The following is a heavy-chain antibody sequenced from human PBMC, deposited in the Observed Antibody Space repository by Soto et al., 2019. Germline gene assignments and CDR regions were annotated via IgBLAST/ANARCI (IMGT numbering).Heavy chain of an antibody. CDR1: GFTFSSYA. CDR3: ARGTIVARQHLDY. CDR2: ISIRGSDE. D-gene: IGHD6-6*01. V-gene: IGHV3-30*03. J-gene: IGHJ4*02. Sequence: QVQLVESGGGVVQPGTSLRLSCAASGFTFSSYAMHWARQAPGKGLEWVTVISIRGSDEYYAESVRGRFTISRDDSKNTLYLQMDSLRVEDTAVYYCARGTIVARQHLDYWGQGTLVTVSS.